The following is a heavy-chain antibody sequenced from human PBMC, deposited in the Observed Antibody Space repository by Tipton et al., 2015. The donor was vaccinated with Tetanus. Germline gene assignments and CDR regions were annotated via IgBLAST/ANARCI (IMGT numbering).Heavy chain of an antibody. J-gene: IGHJ4*02. Sequence: LRLSCTVSGDSITRGGYYWSWIRQHPGKGLEWIGYILYTGSTYHNPSLKSRLTISVDTSKNQFSLNLTSVTAADTAVYYCARGSRFWFDYWGQGTLVTVSS. CDR1: GDSITRGGYY. V-gene: IGHV4-31*03. CDR2: ILYTGST. CDR3: ARGSRFWFDY.